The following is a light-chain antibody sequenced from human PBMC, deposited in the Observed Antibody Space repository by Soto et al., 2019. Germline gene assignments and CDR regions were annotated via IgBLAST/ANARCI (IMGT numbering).Light chain of an antibody. V-gene: IGLV4-69*01. CDR1: SGRISYS. CDR3: QTWDIGVLV. J-gene: IGLJ2*01. Sequence: QPLPTRSASASASLRGSVKLTCTPCSGRISYSIAWQQQQPEKGPRHLVKVNSVGSHNKGDGIPDRFSGSSSGGERYVSIYRLQSEDEADYYWQTWDIGVLVLGGGTKLT. CDR2: VNSVGSH.